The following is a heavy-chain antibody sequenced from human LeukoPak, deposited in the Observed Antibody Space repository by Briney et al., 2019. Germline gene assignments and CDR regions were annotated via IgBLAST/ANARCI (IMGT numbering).Heavy chain of an antibody. J-gene: IGHJ4*02. CDR3: ARQALAVAGTGYFDY. Sequence: SETLSLTCTVSGGSIRSSSYYWGWIRQPPGKGLEWIGSIYYSGSTYYNASLKSRGTISVDTSKNQFSLKLNSVTAADTAVYSCARQALAVAGTGYFDYWGQGTLVTVSS. D-gene: IGHD6-19*01. CDR1: GGSIRSSSYY. CDR2: IYYSGST. V-gene: IGHV4-39*01.